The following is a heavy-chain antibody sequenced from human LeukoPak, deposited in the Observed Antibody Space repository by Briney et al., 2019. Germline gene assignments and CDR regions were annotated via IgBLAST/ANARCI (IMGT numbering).Heavy chain of an antibody. J-gene: IGHJ4*02. CDR2: FSMNGFSI. CDR3: AKKGGTSGSTDYFDY. D-gene: IGHD5-12*01. Sequence: GGSLRLSCAASGFNFEDYTMHSVRQAPGKGLEWVSLFSMNGFSIFYADAVKGRFTVSRSNSKNTLYLQMDRLRGEDTAVYYCAKKGGTSGSTDYFDYWGQGTLVTVSS. CDR1: GFNFEDYT. V-gene: IGHV3-43*01.